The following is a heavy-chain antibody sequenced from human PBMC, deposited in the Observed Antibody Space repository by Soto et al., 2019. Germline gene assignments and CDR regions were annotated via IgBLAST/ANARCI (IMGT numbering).Heavy chain of an antibody. J-gene: IGHJ4*02. Sequence: TLSLTCTVSGGSISSGGYYWSWIRQHPGKGLEWIGYIYYSGSTYYNPSLKSRVTISVDTSKNQFSLKLSSVTAADTAVYYCARSRSLLACDYWGQGTLVTVSS. CDR2: IYYSGST. CDR3: ARSRSLLACDY. D-gene: IGHD2-21*01. CDR1: GGSISSGGYY. V-gene: IGHV4-31*03.